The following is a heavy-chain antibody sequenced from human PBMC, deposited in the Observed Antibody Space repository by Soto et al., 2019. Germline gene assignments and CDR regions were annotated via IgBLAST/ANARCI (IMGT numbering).Heavy chain of an antibody. V-gene: IGHV4-34*01. CDR1: GGSFSGYY. Sequence: PSETLSLTCAVYGGSFSGYYWSWIRQPPGKGLEWIGEINHSGSTNYNPSLKSRVTISVDTSKNQFSLKLSSVTAADTAVYYCARGRVRGSHFDYWGQGTLVTV. CDR3: ARGRVRGSHFDY. CDR2: INHSGST. D-gene: IGHD3-10*01. J-gene: IGHJ4*02.